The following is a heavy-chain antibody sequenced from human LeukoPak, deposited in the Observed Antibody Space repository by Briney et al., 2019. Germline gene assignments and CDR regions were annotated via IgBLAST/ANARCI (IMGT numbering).Heavy chain of an antibody. D-gene: IGHD6-13*01. J-gene: IGHJ5*02. CDR1: GYTFTSYG. CDR3: ARVYSSSWYGDWFDP. CDR2: ISAYNGNT. V-gene: IGHV1-18*01. Sequence: GASVKVSCKASGYTFTSYGISWVRQAPGQGLEWMGWISAYNGNTNYAQKLQGRVTMTTDTSTSTAYMELRSLRSDDTAVYYCARVYSSSWYGDWFDPWGQGTLVTVSS.